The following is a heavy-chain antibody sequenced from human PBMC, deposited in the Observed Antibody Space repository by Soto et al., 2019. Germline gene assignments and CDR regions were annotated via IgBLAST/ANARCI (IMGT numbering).Heavy chain of an antibody. J-gene: IGHJ4*02. CDR1: GFTFSSYA. CDR3: ASSGYDYVPHDY. V-gene: IGHV3-23*01. CDR2: ISGSGGST. Sequence: EVQLLESGGGLVQPGGSLRLSCAASGFTFSSYAMSWVRQAPGKGLEWVSAISGSGGSTYYADSVKGRFTISRDNSKNTLYLQMNSLRAEDTAGYYCASSGYDYVPHDYWGQGTLVTVSS. D-gene: IGHD5-12*01.